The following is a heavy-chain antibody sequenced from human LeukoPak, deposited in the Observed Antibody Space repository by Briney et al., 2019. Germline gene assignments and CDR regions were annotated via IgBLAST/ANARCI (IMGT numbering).Heavy chain of an antibody. CDR1: GFTFDEYA. CDR3: ARDMAPQRPPYDAFDI. CDR2: ISGDGDTN. D-gene: IGHD2-2*01. V-gene: IGHV3-43*02. Sequence: GGALRLSCVASGFTFDEYAMHWVRQAPGKGLAGVAVISGDGDTNYYADSLKGRFTISRDNSKNSLYLQFDSLRTQDTALYFCARDMAPQRPPYDAFDIWGQGTRVTVSS. J-gene: IGHJ3*02.